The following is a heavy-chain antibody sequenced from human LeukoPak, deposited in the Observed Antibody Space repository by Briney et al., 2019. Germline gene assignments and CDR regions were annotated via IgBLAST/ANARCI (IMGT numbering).Heavy chain of an antibody. CDR2: INTNTGNP. Sequence: ASVKVSCKASGYTFTSYDINWVRQATGQGLEWMGWINTNTGNPTYAQGFTGRFVFSLDTSVSTAYLQISSLKAEDTAFYYCARDARPMAYNWFDPWGQGTLVTVSS. V-gene: IGHV7-4-1*02. CDR1: GYTFTSYD. CDR3: ARDARPMAYNWFDP. J-gene: IGHJ5*02. D-gene: IGHD3-10*01.